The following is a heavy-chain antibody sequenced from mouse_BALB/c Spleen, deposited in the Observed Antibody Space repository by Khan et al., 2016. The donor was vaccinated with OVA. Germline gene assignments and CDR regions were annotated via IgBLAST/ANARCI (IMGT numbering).Heavy chain of an antibody. J-gene: IGHJ2*01. V-gene: IGHV2-2*02. CDR2: IWSGGIT. CDR3: ARNGGGYFDY. Sequence: VQLQESGPGLVQPSQSLSITCTVSGFSLTSYGIHWVRQSPGKGLEWLGVIWSGGITDYNATFISRLSISKDNSKRQVFFKMNSLQANDTAIYYCARNGGGYFDYWGQGTTLTVSS. CDR1: GFSLTSYG.